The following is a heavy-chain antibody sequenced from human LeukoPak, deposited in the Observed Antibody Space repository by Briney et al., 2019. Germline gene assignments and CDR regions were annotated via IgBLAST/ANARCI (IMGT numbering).Heavy chain of an antibody. Sequence: SETLSLTCAVSGYSISSGYYWGWIRQPPGKGLEWIGSIYHSGSTYYNPSPKSRVTISVDTSKNQFSLKLSSVTAADTAVYYCARLRNWGPGSLFDYWGQGTLVTVSS. V-gene: IGHV4-38-2*01. D-gene: IGHD7-27*01. CDR2: IYHSGST. CDR3: ARLRNWGPGSLFDY. J-gene: IGHJ4*02. CDR1: GYSISSGYY.